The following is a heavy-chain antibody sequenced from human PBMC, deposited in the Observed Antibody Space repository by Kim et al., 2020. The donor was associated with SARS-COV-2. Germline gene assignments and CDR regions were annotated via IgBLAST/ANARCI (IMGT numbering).Heavy chain of an antibody. CDR3: ARAGAGYSSSSNQLYYYYYMDV. D-gene: IGHD6-6*01. CDR1: GGSISSYY. CDR2: IYTSGST. J-gene: IGHJ6*03. V-gene: IGHV4-4*07. Sequence: SETLSLTCTVSGGSISSYYWSWIRQPAGKGLEWIGRIYTSGSTNYNPSLKSRVTMSVDTSKNQFSLKLSSVTAADTAVYYCARAGAGYSSSSNQLYYYYYMDVWGKGTTVTVSS.